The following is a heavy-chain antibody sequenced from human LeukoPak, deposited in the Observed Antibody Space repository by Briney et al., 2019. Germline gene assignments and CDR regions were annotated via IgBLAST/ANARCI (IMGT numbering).Heavy chain of an antibody. D-gene: IGHD3-22*01. CDR2: IYYSGST. J-gene: IGHJ4*02. CDR1: GGSISSSSYY. CDR3: ARSYDSSDNYYVY. V-gene: IGHV4-39*07. Sequence: SETLSLTCTVSGGSISSSSYYWGWIRQPPGKGLEWIGSIYYSGSTYYNPSLKSRVTISVDTSKNQFSLKLSSVSAADTAVYYCARSYDSSDNYYVYWGQGTLVTVSS.